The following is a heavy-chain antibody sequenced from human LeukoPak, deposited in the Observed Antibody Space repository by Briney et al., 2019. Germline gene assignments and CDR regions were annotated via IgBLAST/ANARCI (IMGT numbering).Heavy chain of an antibody. D-gene: IGHD6-19*01. Sequence: SETLSLTCTVSGGSISSYYWSWIRQPAGKGLEWIGRIYTSGSTNYNPSLKSRVTMSVDTSKNQFSLKLSSVTAADTAVYYCARDLMYSSGWYPHFDYWAQGTLVTVSS. J-gene: IGHJ4*02. CDR3: ARDLMYSSGWYPHFDY. CDR1: GGSISSYY. V-gene: IGHV4-4*07. CDR2: IYTSGST.